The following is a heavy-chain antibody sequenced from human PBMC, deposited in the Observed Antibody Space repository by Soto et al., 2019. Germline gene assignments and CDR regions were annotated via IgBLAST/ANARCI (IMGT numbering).Heavy chain of an antibody. Sequence: SLRLSCAASGFTFSSYAMHWVRQAPGKGLEWVAVISYDGSNKYYADSVKGRFTISRDNSKNTLYLQMNSLRAEDTAVYYCARSGRIVVVQARFDPWGQGTLVTVSS. J-gene: IGHJ5*02. CDR1: GFTFSSYA. D-gene: IGHD3-22*01. V-gene: IGHV3-30-3*01. CDR3: ARSGRIVVVQARFDP. CDR2: ISYDGSNK.